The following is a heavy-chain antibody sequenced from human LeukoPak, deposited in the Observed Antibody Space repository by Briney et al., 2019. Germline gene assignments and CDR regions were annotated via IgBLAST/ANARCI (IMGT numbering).Heavy chain of an antibody. CDR3: ARGNGAVARNYYYYYYMDV. J-gene: IGHJ6*03. Sequence: ASVKVSCRAFGGTFSSYAISWVRQAPGQGLEWMGGIIPIFGTANYAQKFQGRVTITTDESTSTAYMELSSLRSEDTAMYYCARGNGAVARNYYYYYYMDVWGKGTTVTVSS. D-gene: IGHD6-19*01. V-gene: IGHV1-69*05. CDR2: IIPIFGTA. CDR1: GGTFSSYA.